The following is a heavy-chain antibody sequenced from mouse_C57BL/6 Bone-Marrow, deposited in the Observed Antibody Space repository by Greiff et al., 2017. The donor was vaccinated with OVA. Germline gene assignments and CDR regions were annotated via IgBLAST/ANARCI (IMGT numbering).Heavy chain of an antibody. CDR2: IDPSDSYT. Sequence: QVQLQQPGAELVMPGASVKLSCKASGYTFTSYWMHWVKQRPGPGLEWIGEIDPSDSYTNYNQKFKGKSTLTVDKSSSTAYMQLSSLTSEDSAVYYCARSELAFDYWGQGTTLTVSS. CDR1: GYTFTSYW. J-gene: IGHJ2*01. V-gene: IGHV1-69*01. CDR3: ARSELAFDY.